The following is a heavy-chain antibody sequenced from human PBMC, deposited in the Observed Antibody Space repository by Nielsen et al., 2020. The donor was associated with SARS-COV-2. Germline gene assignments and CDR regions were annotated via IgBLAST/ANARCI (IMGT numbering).Heavy chain of an antibody. Sequence: GESLKISCAASGFTFSSYAMHWVRQAPGKGLEWVAVISYDGSNKYYADSVKGRFTISRDNSKNTLYLRMNSLRAEDTAVYYCARGQSGSYSSYYFDYWGQGTLVTVSS. CDR3: ARGQSGSYSSYYFDY. CDR1: GFTFSSYA. V-gene: IGHV3-30*04. D-gene: IGHD1-26*01. J-gene: IGHJ4*02. CDR2: ISYDGSNK.